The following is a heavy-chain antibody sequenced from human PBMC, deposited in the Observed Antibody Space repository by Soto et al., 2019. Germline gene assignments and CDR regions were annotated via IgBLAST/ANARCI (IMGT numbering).Heavy chain of an antibody. D-gene: IGHD3-10*01. CDR1: GFTFSSYW. CDR2: INSDGSST. J-gene: IGHJ5*01. V-gene: IGHV3-74*01. CDR3: ARQKLWFGELCDS. Sequence: GSLRLSCAASGFTFSSYWMHWVRQDPGKGLVWVSRINSDGSSTTYADSVKGRFTISRDNAKDTLYLQMNSLRAEDTAVYYCARQKLWFGELCDSWGQGTLVTVSS.